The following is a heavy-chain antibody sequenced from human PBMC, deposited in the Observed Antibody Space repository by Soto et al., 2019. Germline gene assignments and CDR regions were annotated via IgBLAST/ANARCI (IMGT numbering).Heavy chain of an antibody. CDR3: AAWSRSHWFDY. CDR2: IKFDDTEK. CDR1: GFSIRTYW. Sequence: EMQLVESGGDLVQPGGPLGLSVEASGFSIRTYWWGWVRQFPGKGLEWVANIKFDDTEKPYMDSVEGRFTISRDNSKNTLYLQMNRLRVDDTAIYYCAAWSRSHWFDYWGQGTLVTVS. J-gene: IGHJ4*02. D-gene: IGHD1-1*01. V-gene: IGHV3-7*05.